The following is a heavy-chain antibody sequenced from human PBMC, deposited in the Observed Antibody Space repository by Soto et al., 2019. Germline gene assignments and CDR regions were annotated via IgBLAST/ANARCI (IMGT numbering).Heavy chain of an antibody. Sequence: QLQLQESGPGLVKPSETLSLTCSVSGGSISSSSHYWGWIRQPPGKGLEWIGSMFYSGGTYYNPSLKSRVTIFVDTSKNQFSLKLNSVTAADTAVYYCARSFGGVVAVAFDPWGQGTLVTVSS. CDR1: GGSISSSSHY. J-gene: IGHJ5*02. CDR2: MFYSGGT. V-gene: IGHV4-39*01. CDR3: ARSFGGVVAVAFDP. D-gene: IGHD3-16*01.